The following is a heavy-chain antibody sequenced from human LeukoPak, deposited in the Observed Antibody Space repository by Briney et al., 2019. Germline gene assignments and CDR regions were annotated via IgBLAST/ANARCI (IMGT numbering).Heavy chain of an antibody. CDR2: IKKDGSEK. J-gene: IGHJ4*02. CDR1: GFTFSSYW. Sequence: GGSLRLSCAASGFTFSSYWMSWVRQAPGKGLEWVANIKKDGSEKYYVNSVKGRFTISRDNAKNSLHLQMNSLRAEDTAVYYCARVDFWSGYTIDYWGQGTLVTVSS. V-gene: IGHV3-7*01. CDR3: ARVDFWSGYTIDY. D-gene: IGHD3-3*01.